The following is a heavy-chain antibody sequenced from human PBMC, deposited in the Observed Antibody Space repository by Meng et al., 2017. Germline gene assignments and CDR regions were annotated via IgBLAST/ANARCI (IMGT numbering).Heavy chain of an antibody. D-gene: IGHD2-2*01. Sequence: ESLKISCAASGFTFSSYSMNWVRQAPGKGLEWVSSISSSSSYIYYADSVKGRFTISRDNAKNSLYLQMNSLRAEDTAVYYCARDCRGSSTSCPSDYWGQGTLVTVSS. CDR2: ISSSSSYI. J-gene: IGHJ4*02. V-gene: IGHV3-21*01. CDR1: GFTFSSYS. CDR3: ARDCRGSSTSCPSDY.